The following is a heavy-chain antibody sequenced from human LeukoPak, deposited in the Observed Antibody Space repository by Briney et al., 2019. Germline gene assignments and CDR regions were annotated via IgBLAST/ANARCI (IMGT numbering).Heavy chain of an antibody. CDR1: GFFFSNVW. Sequence: GGSLRLPCADPGFFFSNVWLYWVRPAPPKGLEWVANVNQDGIEKYFVHSLKGGLTISRDNPKNSLFLQMNSLRAEDTAVYYCARRQAVAFDYWGQGTLVTVSS. D-gene: IGHD6-19*01. CDR3: ARRQAVAFDY. CDR2: VNQDGIEK. J-gene: IGHJ4*02. V-gene: IGHV3-7*03.